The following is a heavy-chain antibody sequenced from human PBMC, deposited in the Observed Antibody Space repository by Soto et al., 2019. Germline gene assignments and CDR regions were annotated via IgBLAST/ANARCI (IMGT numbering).Heavy chain of an antibody. Sequence: PGGSLRLSCAASGFTFSSYGMHWVRQAPGKGLEWVAVISYDGSNKYYADSVKGRFTISRDNSKNTLYLQMNSLRAEDTAEYYCAKSYYDILTGLVYYYGMDVWGQGTTVTVSS. CDR1: GFTFSSYG. D-gene: IGHD3-9*01. V-gene: IGHV3-30*18. CDR3: AKSYYDILTGLVYYYGMDV. CDR2: ISYDGSNK. J-gene: IGHJ6*02.